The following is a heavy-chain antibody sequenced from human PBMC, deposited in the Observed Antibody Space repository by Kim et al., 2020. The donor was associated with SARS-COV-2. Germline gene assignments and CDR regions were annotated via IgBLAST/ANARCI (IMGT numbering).Heavy chain of an antibody. CDR1: GFTFSSYA. J-gene: IGHJ4*02. Sequence: GGSLRLSCAASGFTFSSYAMSWVRQAPGKGLEWVSAISGSGGSTYYADSVKGRFTISRDNSKNTLYLQMNSLRAEDTAVYYCNELPNSSGWAPDDYWGQGTLVTVSS. D-gene: IGHD6-19*01. CDR2: ISGSGGST. CDR3: NELPNSSGWAPDDY. V-gene: IGHV3-23*01.